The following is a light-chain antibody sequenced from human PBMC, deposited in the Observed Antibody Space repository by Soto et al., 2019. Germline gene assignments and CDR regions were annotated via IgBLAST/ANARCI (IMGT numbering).Light chain of an antibody. CDR1: SSDVGGYNY. J-gene: IGLJ2*01. CDR2: EVS. V-gene: IGLV2-8*01. Sequence: QSALTQPPSASGSPGQSVTISCTGTSSDVGGYNYVSWYQQHPGKAPKLMIYEVSKRPSGVPDRFSGSKSGNTASLTVSGLQAEYEADYYCSSYAGNLGVFGGVTKLNVL. CDR3: SSYAGNLGV.